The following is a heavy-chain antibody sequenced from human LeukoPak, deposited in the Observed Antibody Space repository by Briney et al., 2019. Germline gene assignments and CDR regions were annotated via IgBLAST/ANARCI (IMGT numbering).Heavy chain of an antibody. Sequence: PGGSLRLSCAASGFRVSVYYTSWIRQAPGKGLEWVAVVGNSDNHIDHADSVKGRFTISRDDAKNSVYLQMNSLRVEDTAIYYRAREQWYRFDTWGQGALVTVSS. V-gene: IGHV3-11*01. J-gene: IGHJ5*02. CDR1: GFRVSVYY. CDR3: AREQWYRFDT. D-gene: IGHD2-2*01. CDR2: VGNSDNHI.